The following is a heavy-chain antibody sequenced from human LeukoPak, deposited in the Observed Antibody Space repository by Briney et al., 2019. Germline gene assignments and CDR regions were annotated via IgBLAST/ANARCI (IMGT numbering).Heavy chain of an antibody. CDR1: GGSFSGYY. V-gene: IGHV4-34*01. Sequence: SETLSLTCAVYGGSFSGYYWSWIRQPPGKGLEWIGEINHSGSTNYNPSLKSRVTISVDTSKNQFSPKLSSVTAADTAVYYCARRRVGVAVAGEVDYWGQGTLVTVSS. D-gene: IGHD6-19*01. J-gene: IGHJ4*02. CDR3: ARRRVGVAVAGEVDY. CDR2: INHSGST.